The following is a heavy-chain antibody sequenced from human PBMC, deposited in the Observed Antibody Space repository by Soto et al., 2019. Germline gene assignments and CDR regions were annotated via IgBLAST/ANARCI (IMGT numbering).Heavy chain of an antibody. CDR1: EDTFRNYA. J-gene: IGHJ2*01. D-gene: IGHD3-22*01. V-gene: IGHV1-69*06. CDR3: ASTKYDSSAYYYWYLGL. Sequence: QVELVQSGAEVKKPGSSVKVSCQASEDTFRNYAISWVRQAPGQGLEWMGGIIPIFGTANYAQKFQGRVTITADTSANTVYLELSSLSSQDTAFYYCASTKYDSSAYYYWYLGLWGRGTPVTVSS. CDR2: IIPIFGTA.